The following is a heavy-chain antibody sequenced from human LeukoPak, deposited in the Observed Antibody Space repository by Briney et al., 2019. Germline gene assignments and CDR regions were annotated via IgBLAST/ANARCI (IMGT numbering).Heavy chain of an antibody. D-gene: IGHD2-2*01. Sequence: PSETLSLTCTVSGGSISSHYWSWIRQPPGKGLEWIGYIYYSGSTNYNPSLKSRVTISVDTSENQFSLKLSSVTAADTAVYYCARVRGRTSGFDPWGQGTLVTVSS. CDR1: GGSISSHY. CDR3: ARVRGRTSGFDP. J-gene: IGHJ5*02. CDR2: IYYSGST. V-gene: IGHV4-59*11.